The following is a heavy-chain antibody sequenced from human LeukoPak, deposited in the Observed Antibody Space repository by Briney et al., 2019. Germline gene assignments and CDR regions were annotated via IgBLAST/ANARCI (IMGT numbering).Heavy chain of an antibody. CDR2: IIPIFGTA. Sequence: SVKVSCKASGGTFSSYAISWVRQAPGQGLEWMGGIIPIFGTASYAQKFQGRVTITADESTSTAYMELSSLRSEDTAVYYCARDRQWLVPGYYGMDVWGKGTTVTVSS. D-gene: IGHD6-19*01. CDR1: GGTFSSYA. CDR3: ARDRQWLVPGYYGMDV. V-gene: IGHV1-69*01. J-gene: IGHJ6*04.